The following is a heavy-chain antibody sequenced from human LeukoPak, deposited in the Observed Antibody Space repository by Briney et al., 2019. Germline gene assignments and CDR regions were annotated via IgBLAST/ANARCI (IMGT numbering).Heavy chain of an antibody. CDR2: IRTSGTNT. V-gene: IGHV3-48*04. CDR1: GFTFSSFS. Sequence: GGSLRLSCAASGFTFSSFSMNWVRQAPGKGLEWVSYIRTSGTNTDYIGSVKGRFTISRDNAKNSLYLQMNSLRAGDTAVYYCARAAGYSYGWDAFDIWGQGTMVTVSS. CDR3: ARAAGYSYGWDAFDI. J-gene: IGHJ3*02. D-gene: IGHD5-18*01.